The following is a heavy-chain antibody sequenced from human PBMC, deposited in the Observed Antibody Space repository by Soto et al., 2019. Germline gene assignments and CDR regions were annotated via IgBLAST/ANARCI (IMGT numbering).Heavy chain of an antibody. CDR2: IYYSGST. D-gene: IGHD3-3*01. V-gene: IGHV4-39*01. CDR3: AISLRFLEWFTRPDYYYYMDV. J-gene: IGHJ6*03. CDR1: GGSIISSSYY. Sequence: SETLCLTCTVSGGSIISSSYYWGWIRQPPGKGLEWIGSIYYSGSTYYNPSLKSRVTISVDTSKNQFSLKLSSVTAADTAVYYCAISLRFLEWFTRPDYYYYMDVWGKGTTVTVSS.